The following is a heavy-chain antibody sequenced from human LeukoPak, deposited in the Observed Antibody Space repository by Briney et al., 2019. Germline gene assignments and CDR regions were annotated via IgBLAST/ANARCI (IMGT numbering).Heavy chain of an antibody. Sequence: GRSLSLPCAASGFTFSTYAMYWVRQAPGRGLEWVSRISGSGGSTSYADAVKGRFTISRDNSKNTLYLQMNSLRAEDTAVYYCAKVVYYYDSSGLDGFDIWGQGTKVTVSS. CDR1: GFTFSTYA. D-gene: IGHD3-22*01. V-gene: IGHV3-23*01. J-gene: IGHJ3*02. CDR2: ISGSGGST. CDR3: AKVVYYYDSSGLDGFDI.